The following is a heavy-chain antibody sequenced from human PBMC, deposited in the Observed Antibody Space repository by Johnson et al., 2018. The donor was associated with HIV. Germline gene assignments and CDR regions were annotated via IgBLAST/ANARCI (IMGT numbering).Heavy chain of an antibody. CDR2: ISWNSGSI. J-gene: IGHJ3*02. CDR1: GFTFDDYA. CDR3: ARVYARTPGAFDI. Sequence: VQLVESGGGLVQPGRSLRLSCAASGFTFDDYAMHWVRQAPGKGLEWVSGISWNSGSIGYADSVKGRFTISRDNAKNSLYLQMNSLRAEDTALYYCARVYARTPGAFDIWGQGTMVTVSS. D-gene: IGHD2-2*01. V-gene: IGHV3-9*01.